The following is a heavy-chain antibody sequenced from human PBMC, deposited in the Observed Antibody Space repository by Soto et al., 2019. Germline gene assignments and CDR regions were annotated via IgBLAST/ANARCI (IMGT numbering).Heavy chain of an antibody. CDR1: GGSGSISSGGYY. D-gene: IGHD1-7*01. J-gene: IGHJ5*02. Sequence: SETLSLTCTVSGGSGSISSGGYYWNWIRQHPGKGLEWIGYIHHSGSTYYNPSLKSRVTMSVETSKNQFSLKLSSVTAADTAVYYGARDLTGTTVWFDPWGQGALVTVAS. CDR2: IHHSGST. CDR3: ARDLTGTTVWFDP. V-gene: IGHV4-31*03.